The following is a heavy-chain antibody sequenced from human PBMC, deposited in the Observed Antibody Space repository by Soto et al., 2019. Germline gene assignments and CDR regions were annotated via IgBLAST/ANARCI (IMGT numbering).Heavy chain of an antibody. D-gene: IGHD3-16*01. J-gene: IGHJ4*02. CDR3: ARVGGVVNTLDH. CDR1: GFTFSGYW. V-gene: IGHV3-7*04. CDR2: IKQDGSET. Sequence: EVQLVESGGGLVQPGGSLRLSCVASGFTFSGYWMSWARQAPGKGLEWVANIKQDGSETHYVDSMEGRLTISRDNAKNSLYLRVNSLRGEDTAVYYCARVGGVVNTLDHWGQGTLVTVSS.